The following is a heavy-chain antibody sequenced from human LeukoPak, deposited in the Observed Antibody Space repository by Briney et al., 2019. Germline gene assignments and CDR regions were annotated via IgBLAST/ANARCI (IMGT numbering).Heavy chain of an antibody. CDR2: IIPILGVA. CDR3: ARDPTLTAIQRRHFDL. D-gene: IGHD3-3*01. V-gene: IGHV1-69*04. CDR1: RTTFRSYS. Sequence: SVKVSGKTSRTTFRSYSLSWVGQATGQGREWMGRIIPILGVANYAQKFQGRVTITADKSTNTAYMDLSSLESEDTAVYYCARDPTLTAIQRRHFDLWGRGTLVTVSA. J-gene: IGHJ2*01.